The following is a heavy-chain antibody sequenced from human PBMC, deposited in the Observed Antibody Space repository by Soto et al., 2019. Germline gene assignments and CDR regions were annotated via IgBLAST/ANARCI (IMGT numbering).Heavy chain of an antibody. CDR2: ITWNSGSI. CDR1: GFTFDDFA. V-gene: IGHV3-9*01. CDR3: SKDASPRIVVAGTEYFQH. D-gene: IGHD6-19*01. J-gene: IGHJ1*01. Sequence: GGSLRLSCAASGFTFDDFAMHWVRQAPGKGLEWVSGITWNSGSIVYADSVKGRFTISRDNAKNSLYLQMNSLRAEDTALYYCSKDASPRIVVAGTEYFQHWGQGTLVTVSS.